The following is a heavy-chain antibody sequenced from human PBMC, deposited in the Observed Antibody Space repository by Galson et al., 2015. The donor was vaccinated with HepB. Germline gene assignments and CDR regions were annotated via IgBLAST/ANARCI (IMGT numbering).Heavy chain of an antibody. D-gene: IGHD3-10*01. CDR1: GFTFSSYG. V-gene: IGHV3-30*18. CDR3: AKDLGSRRWGPGDY. CDR2: ISYDGSNK. Sequence: SLRLSCAASGFTFSSYGMHWVRQAPGKGLEWVAVISYDGSNKYYADSVKGRFTISRDNSKNTLYLQMNSLRAEDTAVYYCAKDLGSRRWGPGDYWGQGTLVTVSS. J-gene: IGHJ4*02.